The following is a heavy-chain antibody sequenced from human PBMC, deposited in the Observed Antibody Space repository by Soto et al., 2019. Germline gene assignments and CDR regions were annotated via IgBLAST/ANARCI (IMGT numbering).Heavy chain of an antibody. D-gene: IGHD2-21*02. CDR2: IYYSGST. CDR1: GDSISSRSYY. J-gene: IGHJ4*02. CDR3: ARQRTSVVTPAYFEV. V-gene: IGHV4-39*01. Sequence: SETLSLTCTVTGDSISSRSYYWGWIRQPPGKGLEWIGSIYYSGSTYNNPSLRSRVSMSIDTSKDQFSLKLKSVTAADTALYFCARQRTSVVTPAYFEVWGAGSPVTVSS.